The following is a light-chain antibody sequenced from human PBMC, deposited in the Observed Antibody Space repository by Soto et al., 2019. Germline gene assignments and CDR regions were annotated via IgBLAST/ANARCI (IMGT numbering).Light chain of an antibody. Sequence: QSALTQPAPVSASPGQSITISCTGTSTDIGGFDSVSWYQQHPGKAPKLMIYDVTDRPSGVSNRFSGSKSGDTASLTISGLQAEDEADYYCSSYTTSSTLVFGGGTKLTVL. J-gene: IGLJ2*01. CDR1: STDIGGFDS. CDR3: SSYTTSSTLV. V-gene: IGLV2-14*01. CDR2: DVT.